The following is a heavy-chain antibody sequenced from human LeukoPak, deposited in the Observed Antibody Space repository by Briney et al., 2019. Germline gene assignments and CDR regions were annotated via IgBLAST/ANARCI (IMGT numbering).Heavy chain of an antibody. CDR1: GGTFSIYT. D-gene: IGHD2-8*01. CDR3: AREVTSPSGDIVLMVYATNWFDP. CDR2: TIPIFDTA. V-gene: IGHV1-69*06. Sequence: WASVKVSCKASGGTFSIYTISWVRQAPGQGLEWMGGTIPIFDTANYAQKFQGRVTITADTSTSTAYMELSSLRSEDTAVYYCAREVTSPSGDIVLMVYATNWFDPWGQGTLVTVSS. J-gene: IGHJ5*02.